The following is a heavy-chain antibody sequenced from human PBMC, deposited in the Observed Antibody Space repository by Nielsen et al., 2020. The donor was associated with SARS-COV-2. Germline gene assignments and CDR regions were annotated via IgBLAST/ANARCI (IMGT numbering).Heavy chain of an antibody. CDR2: IKQDGTEK. Sequence: GGSLRLSCAVSGFTFSSDWMSWVRQAPGKGLEWVANIKQDGTEKYYVDSVKGRFTISRDNAKNSMYLQMNSLRVEDTAVYYYARVGGSSWYFDNWGQGTLVTVSS. CDR1: GFTFSSDW. D-gene: IGHD6-13*01. J-gene: IGHJ4*02. CDR3: ARVGGSSWYFDN. V-gene: IGHV3-7*03.